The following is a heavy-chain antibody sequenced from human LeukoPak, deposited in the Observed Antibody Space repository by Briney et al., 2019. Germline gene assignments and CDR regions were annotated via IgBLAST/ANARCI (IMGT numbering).Heavy chain of an antibody. CDR2: FDPEDGET. V-gene: IGHV1-24*01. Sequence: GASVKVSCKVSGYTLTELSMHWVRQAPGKGLEWMGGFDPEDGETIYAQKFQGRVTMTEDTSTDTAYMELSSLRSEDTAVYYCATVRIAVAGPRVYFDYWGQGTLVTVSS. CDR3: ATVRIAVAGPRVYFDY. CDR1: GYTLTELS. D-gene: IGHD6-19*01. J-gene: IGHJ4*02.